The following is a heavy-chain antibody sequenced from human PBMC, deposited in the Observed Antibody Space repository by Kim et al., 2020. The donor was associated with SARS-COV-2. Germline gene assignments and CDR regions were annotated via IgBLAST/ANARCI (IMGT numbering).Heavy chain of an antibody. CDR3: ARGVRKYYFDY. V-gene: IGHV3-74*01. J-gene: IGHJ4*02. D-gene: IGHD1-1*01. Sequence: TSNSDSVKGRFTISRDNAKNTLYLQMNSLRAEDTAVYYCARGVRKYYFDYWGQGTLVTVSS. CDR2: T.